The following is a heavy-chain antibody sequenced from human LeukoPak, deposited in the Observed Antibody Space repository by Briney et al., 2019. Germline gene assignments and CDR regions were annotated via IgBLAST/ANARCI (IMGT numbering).Heavy chain of an antibody. J-gene: IGHJ4*02. V-gene: IGHV3-30*03. Sequence: GGSLRLSCAASGFTFSSYGMHWVRQAPGKGLEWVAVISYDGSNKYYADSVKGRFTISRDNSKNTLYLQMNSLRAEDTAVYYCARHGPGGPELEGNDYWGQGTLATVSS. D-gene: IGHD1-1*01. CDR3: ARHGPGGPELEGNDY. CDR1: GFTFSSYG. CDR2: ISYDGSNK.